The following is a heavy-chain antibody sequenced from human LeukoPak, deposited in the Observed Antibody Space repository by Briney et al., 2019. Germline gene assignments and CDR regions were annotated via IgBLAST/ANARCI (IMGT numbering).Heavy chain of an antibody. CDR2: VNVYNGKR. CDR3: ARTGPDYYGSGSYPLHYYGMDF. Sequence: ASVNVSCKASGYTFTNYGISWVRQAPGQGLEWMMWVNVYNGKREYAQKFQGRVTLTTDTSTTTAYMELRSLRFDDTAVYYCARTGPDYYGSGSYPLHYYGMDFWGQGTTVTVAS. D-gene: IGHD3-10*01. CDR1: GYTFTNYG. J-gene: IGHJ6*02. V-gene: IGHV1-18*04.